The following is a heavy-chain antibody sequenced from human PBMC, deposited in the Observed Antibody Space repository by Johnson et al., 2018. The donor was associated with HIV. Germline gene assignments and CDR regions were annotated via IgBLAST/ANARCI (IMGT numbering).Heavy chain of an antibody. CDR2: VSYDGTNE. CDR1: GFTFRSYG. J-gene: IGHJ3*02. CDR3: AKVHIAARWSDAFDI. D-gene: IGHD6-6*01. Sequence: QVQLVESGGGVVQPGRSLRLSCVASGFTFRSYGMPWVRQAPGKGLEWVAFVSYDGTNEFYADSVKGRFTVSRDSSKNTLFLQMNSLRAEDTAVYFCAKVHIAARWSDAFDIWGQGTMVTVSS. V-gene: IGHV3-30*18.